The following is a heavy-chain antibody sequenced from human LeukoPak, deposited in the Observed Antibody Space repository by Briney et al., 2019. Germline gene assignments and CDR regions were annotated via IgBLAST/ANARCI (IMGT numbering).Heavy chain of an antibody. CDR3: ASPPSGSYYPFDY. CDR2: ISYDGSNK. D-gene: IGHD3-10*01. J-gene: IGHJ4*02. Sequence: PGGSPRLSCAASGFTFSSYAMHWVRQAPGKGLEWVAVISYDGSNKYYADSVKGRFTISRDNSKNTLYLQMNSLRAEDTAVCCCASPPSGSYYPFDYWGQGTLVTVSS. CDR1: GFTFSSYA. V-gene: IGHV3-30*04.